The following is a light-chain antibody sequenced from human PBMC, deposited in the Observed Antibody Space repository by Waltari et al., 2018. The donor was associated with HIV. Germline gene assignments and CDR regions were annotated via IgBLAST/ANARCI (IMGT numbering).Light chain of an antibody. CDR1: QSVLYDSKNENY. CDR3: QQYFDTPT. V-gene: IGKV4-1*01. J-gene: IGKJ1*01. CDR2: WAS. Sequence: IVMTQSPDSLAVSLGERATIKCRFSQSVLYDSKNENYLSWYQQKPGQPPKLLLYWASTRESGVPDRFSGSGSGTDFTLTISSLQAEDVAVYYCQQYFDTPTFGQGTKVEIK.